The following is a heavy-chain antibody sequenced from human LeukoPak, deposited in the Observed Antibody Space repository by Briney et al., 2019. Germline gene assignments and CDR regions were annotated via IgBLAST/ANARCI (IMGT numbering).Heavy chain of an antibody. CDR2: IYYSGST. CDR1: GGSLSTYY. V-gene: IGHV4-59*08. Sequence: PSETLSLTCTVSGGSLSTYYWSWIRQPPGKGLGWIGYIYYSGSTNYNTSLKSRVTISVDTSKNQFSLKLSSVTAADTAVYYCARQYYFDYWGQGTLVTVSS. J-gene: IGHJ4*02. CDR3: ARQYYFDY.